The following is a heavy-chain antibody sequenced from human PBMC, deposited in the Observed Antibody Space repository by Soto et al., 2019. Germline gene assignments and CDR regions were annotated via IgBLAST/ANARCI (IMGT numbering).Heavy chain of an antibody. Sequence: QVHLVESGGGVVQPGRSLRLSCAASGFSFNDFGVHWVRQAPGKGLEWVAVIWYGGKKTNYVDSVKGRFIISRDISKNKVHLQMNSLRDEDTAVYYCARENAPPYFDYWGQGTLVTVSS. V-gene: IGHV3-33*01. J-gene: IGHJ4*02. CDR3: ARENAPPYFDY. CDR2: IWYGGKKT. CDR1: GFSFNDFG. D-gene: IGHD2-2*01.